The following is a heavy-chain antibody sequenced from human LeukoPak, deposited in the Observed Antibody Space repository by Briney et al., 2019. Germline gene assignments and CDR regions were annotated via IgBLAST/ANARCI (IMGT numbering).Heavy chain of an antibody. CDR3: AWGDSSGYPFDP. Sequence: SQTLSLTCTVSGVSISTGNYYWSWIRQPAGKGLEYIGRIYTTGGTSGSTYYNPSLKSRVTMSVDTSKNQFSLKLSSVTAADTAVYYCAWGDSSGYPFDPWGQGTLVTVSS. D-gene: IGHD3-22*01. V-gene: IGHV4-61*02. CDR1: GVSISTGNYY. CDR2: IYTTGGTSGST. J-gene: IGHJ5*02.